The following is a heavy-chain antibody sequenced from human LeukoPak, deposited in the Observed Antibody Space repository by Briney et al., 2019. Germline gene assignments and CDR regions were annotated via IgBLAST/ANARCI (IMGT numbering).Heavy chain of an antibody. Sequence: GGSLRLSCAASGFTFSNYAMSWVRQAPGKGLEWVSAITGSGDTTYDAYPVNGRFPISGDNYKKTVYLQMNSLRAEDTAVYYCANRRCTSSSCYLEYWGQGTLVTVSS. CDR3: ANRRCTSSSCYLEY. CDR2: ITGSGDTT. CDR1: GFTFSNYA. J-gene: IGHJ4*02. V-gene: IGHV3-23*01. D-gene: IGHD2-2*01.